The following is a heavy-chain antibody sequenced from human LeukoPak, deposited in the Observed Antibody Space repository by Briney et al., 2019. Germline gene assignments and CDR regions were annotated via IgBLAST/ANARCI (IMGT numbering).Heavy chain of an antibody. D-gene: IGHD3-3*01. CDR1: GYSISSGYY. CDR2: IYYSGST. CDR3: ATLWSGPY. V-gene: IGHV4-61*01. J-gene: IGHJ4*02. Sequence: KPSETLSLTCAVSGYSISSGYYWGWIRQPPGKGLEWIGYIYYSGSTNYNPSLKSRVTISVDTSKNQFSLKLSSVTAADTAVYYCATLWSGPYWGQGTLVTVSS.